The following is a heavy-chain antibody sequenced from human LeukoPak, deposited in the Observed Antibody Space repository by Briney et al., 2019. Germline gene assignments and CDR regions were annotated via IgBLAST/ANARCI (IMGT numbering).Heavy chain of an antibody. J-gene: IGHJ4*02. CDR1: GGSFSGYY. CDR2: INHSGST. D-gene: IGHD3-22*01. CDR3: ATRADYYDSSGYYS. V-gene: IGHV4-34*01. Sequence: SETLSLTCAVYGGSFSGYYWSWIRQPPGKGLEWIGQINHSGSTNYNPSLKSRVTISVDKSKNQFSLKLSSVTAADTAVYYCATRADYYDSSGYYSWGQGTLVTVSS.